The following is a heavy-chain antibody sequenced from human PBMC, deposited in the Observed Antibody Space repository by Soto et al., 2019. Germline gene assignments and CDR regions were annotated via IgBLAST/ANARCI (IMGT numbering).Heavy chain of an antibody. CDR3: ARAVHFWSGYFKVRWFDS. J-gene: IGHJ5*01. CDR2: IYYIGST. Sequence: SETLSLTCTVSGGSINNYYWSWIRQPPGKGLGWMGYIYYIGSTKYNPSLKRRATISVDTSENQFSLRLSSVTDAGKAVYYCARAVHFWSGYFKVRWFDSWGQGTLVTVSS. CDR1: GGSINNYY. V-gene: IGHV4-59*01. D-gene: IGHD3-3*02.